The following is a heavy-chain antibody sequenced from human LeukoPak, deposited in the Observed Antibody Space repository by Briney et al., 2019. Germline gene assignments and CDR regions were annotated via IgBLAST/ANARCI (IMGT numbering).Heavy chain of an antibody. CDR3: TTFLAIVTARDSLYFQH. CDR1: GFTFSSYA. J-gene: IGHJ1*01. Sequence: GGSLRLSCAASGFTFSSYAMSWVRQAPGKGLEWVSAISGSGGSTYYADSVKGRFTISRDNSKNTLYLQMNSLRAEDTAVYYCTTFLAIVTARDSLYFQHWGQGTLVTVSS. D-gene: IGHD3-3*02. CDR2: ISGSGGST. V-gene: IGHV3-23*01.